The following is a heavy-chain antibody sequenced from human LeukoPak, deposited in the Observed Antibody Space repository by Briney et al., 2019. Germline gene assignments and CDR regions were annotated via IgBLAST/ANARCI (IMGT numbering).Heavy chain of an antibody. CDR1: GFTFSSYW. CDR3: ASLSYSSGWYASDRNAFDI. J-gene: IGHJ3*02. Sequence: GGSLRLSCAASGFTFSSYWMSWVRQAPGKGLEWVANIKQDGSEKYYVDSVKGRFTISRDNAKNSLYLQMNSLRAEDTAVYYCASLSYSSGWYASDRNAFDIWGQGTMVTVSS. D-gene: IGHD6-19*01. V-gene: IGHV3-7*01. CDR2: IKQDGSEK.